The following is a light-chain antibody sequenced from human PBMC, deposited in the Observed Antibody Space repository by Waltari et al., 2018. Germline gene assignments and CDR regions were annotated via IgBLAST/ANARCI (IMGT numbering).Light chain of an antibody. CDR2: GAS. CDR1: QSVSRA. V-gene: IGKV3-20*01. CDR3: QHYVRLPVT. J-gene: IGKJ1*01. Sequence: EIVLTPSPGTLSLSPGERVTLSCRASQSVSRALAWYQQKPGQAPRLLLYGASTRATGIPDSFSGSGSGTDFSLTISRLEPEDFAVYYCQHYVRLPVTFGQGTKVEIK.